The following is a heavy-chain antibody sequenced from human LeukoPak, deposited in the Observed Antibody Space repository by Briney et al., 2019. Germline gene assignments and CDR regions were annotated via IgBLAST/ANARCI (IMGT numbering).Heavy chain of an antibody. CDR1: GFTFSSYA. J-gene: IGHJ6*02. CDR2: ISYDGSNK. CDR3: ARVHSKQQLVSDYYYYGMDV. D-gene: IGHD6-13*01. V-gene: IGHV3-30*04. Sequence: GGSLRLSCAPSGFTFSSYAMHWVRQAPRKGLEWGAVISYDGSNKYYADSVKGRFTISRDNSKNTLYLQMNSLRAEDTAVYYCARVHSKQQLVSDYYYYGMDVWGQGTTVTVSS.